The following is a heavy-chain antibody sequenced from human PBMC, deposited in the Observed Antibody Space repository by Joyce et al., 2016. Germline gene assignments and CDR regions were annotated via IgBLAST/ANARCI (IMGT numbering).Heavy chain of an antibody. CDR2: ITTYNDNT. V-gene: IGHV1-18*01. D-gene: IGHD3-16*01. CDR1: GYTFTNYG. CDR3: ARRGGAAQNWFDP. J-gene: IGHJ5*02. Sequence: QVQLVQSGAEVKKPGASVKVSCKASGYTFTNYGISWVRQAPGQGLEWMGLITTYNDNTNYAQKLQGRVTMTTDTSTSTAYMELRSLGSDDTATYYCARRGGAAQNWFDPWGQGTLVTVSS.